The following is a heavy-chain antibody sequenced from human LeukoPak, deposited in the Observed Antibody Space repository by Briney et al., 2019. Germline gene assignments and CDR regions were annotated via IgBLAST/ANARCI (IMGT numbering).Heavy chain of an antibody. CDR3: ARPRGIAAAGQMEGWESFDY. V-gene: IGHV1-69*13. J-gene: IGHJ4*02. Sequence: SVKVSCKASGYTFTSYGISWVRQAPGQGLEWMGGIIPIFGTANYAQKFQGRVTITADESTSTAYMELSSLRSEDTAVYYCARPRGIAAAGQMEGWESFDYWGQGTLVTVSS. CDR2: IIPIFGTA. CDR1: GYTFTSYG. D-gene: IGHD6-13*01.